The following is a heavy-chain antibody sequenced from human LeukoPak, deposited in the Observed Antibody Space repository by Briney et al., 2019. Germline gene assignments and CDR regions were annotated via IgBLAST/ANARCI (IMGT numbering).Heavy chain of an antibody. CDR1: GFTVSTNC. J-gene: IGHJ1*01. CDR3: ASDSYSPEYFQH. D-gene: IGHD2-15*01. Sequence: GGSLRLSCAASGFTVSTNCMTWVRQAPGKGLEWVSVIYSGGSTFYADSVKGRFTISRDNSKNTLYLQMNSLRAEDTAVYYCASDSYSPEYFQHWGQGTLVTVSS. V-gene: IGHV3-66*01. CDR2: IYSGGST.